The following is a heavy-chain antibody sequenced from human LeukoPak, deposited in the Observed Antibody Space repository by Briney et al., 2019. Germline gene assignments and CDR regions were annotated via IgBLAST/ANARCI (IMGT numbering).Heavy chain of an antibody. Sequence: SLKISCAASGFTFDDYAMHWVRQAPGKGLEWVSGISWNSGSIGYADSVKGRFTISRDNAKNSLYLQMNSLRAEDTALYYCAKDTLAAGFFDYWGQGTLVTVSS. D-gene: IGHD6-13*01. V-gene: IGHV3-9*01. J-gene: IGHJ4*02. CDR3: AKDTLAAGFFDY. CDR1: GFTFDDYA. CDR2: ISWNSGSI.